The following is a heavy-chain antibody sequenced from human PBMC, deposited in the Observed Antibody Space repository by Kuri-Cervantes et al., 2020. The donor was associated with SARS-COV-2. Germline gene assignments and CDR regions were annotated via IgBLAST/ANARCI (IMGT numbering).Heavy chain of an antibody. Sequence: LSLTCAASGFNFSRTDMHWVRQAPGKGLEWVAVISHDGKNKKCIASGKGRFTISRDNSQNTLYLHMKSLRSEDTTMYYCAKDRVGVQDFWGQGALVTVSS. CDR3: AKDRVGVQDF. V-gene: IGHV3-30*18. CDR1: GFNFSRTD. J-gene: IGHJ4*02. CDR2: ISHDGKNK. D-gene: IGHD2-21*01.